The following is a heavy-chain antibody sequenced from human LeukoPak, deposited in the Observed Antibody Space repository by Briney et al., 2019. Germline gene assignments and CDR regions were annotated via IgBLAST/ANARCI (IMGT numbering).Heavy chain of an antibody. D-gene: IGHD3-22*01. Sequence: SETLSLIRTVSVGSISSSSYYWGWIRQPPGKGLGWIGSIYYSGSTYYNPSLKSRVTISVDTSNNQFSLKLSSVTAADTAVYYCARHVDYYDNSGYSGLYYYYYYMDVWGKGTTVTISS. CDR1: VGSISSSSYY. J-gene: IGHJ6*03. CDR3: ARHVDYYDNSGYSGLYYYYYYMDV. CDR2: IYYSGST. V-gene: IGHV4-39*01.